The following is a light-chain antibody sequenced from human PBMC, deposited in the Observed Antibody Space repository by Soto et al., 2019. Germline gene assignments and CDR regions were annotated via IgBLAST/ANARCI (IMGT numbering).Light chain of an antibody. V-gene: IGLV2-23*02. Sequence: QSALTQPASVSGSPGQSITISCTGTSSDVGSYNLVSWYQQHPGKAPKLMIYEVSKRPSGVSNRFSGSKSGDTASLTISGLQAEDGAGYYCCSYAGSSTYVVFGGGTKVTVL. CDR1: SSDVGSYNL. CDR2: EVS. J-gene: IGLJ2*01. CDR3: CSYAGSSTYVV.